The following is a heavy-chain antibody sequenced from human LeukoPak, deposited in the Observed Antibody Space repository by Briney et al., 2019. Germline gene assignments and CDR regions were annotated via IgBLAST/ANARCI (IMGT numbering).Heavy chain of an antibody. CDR2: IKQDGSEK. CDR1: GFTFSSYW. Sequence: TGGSLRLSCAASGFTFSSYWMSWVRQAPGKGLEWVANIKQDGSEKYYVDSVKGRFTISRDNAKNSLYLQMNSLRAEDTAVYYCARDLTGQWLVGVFDYWGQGTLVTVSS. J-gene: IGHJ4*02. CDR3: ARDLTGQWLVGVFDY. V-gene: IGHV3-7*05. D-gene: IGHD6-19*01.